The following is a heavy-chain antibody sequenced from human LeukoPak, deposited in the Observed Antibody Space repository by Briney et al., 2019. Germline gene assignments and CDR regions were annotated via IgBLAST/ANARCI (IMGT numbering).Heavy chain of an antibody. CDR1: GGSISSYY. CDR3: ARDPYSNFSYYYYGMDV. Sequence: SETLSLTCTVSGGSISSYYWSWIRQPPGKGLEWIGYIYYSGSTNYNPSLKSRVTISVDTSKNQFSLKLSSVTAADTAVYYCARDPYSNFSYYYYGMDVWGQGTTVTVSS. J-gene: IGHJ6*02. CDR2: IYYSGST. D-gene: IGHD4-11*01. V-gene: IGHV4-59*12.